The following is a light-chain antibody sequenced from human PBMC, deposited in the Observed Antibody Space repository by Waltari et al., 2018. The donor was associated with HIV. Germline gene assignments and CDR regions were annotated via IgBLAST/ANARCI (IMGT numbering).Light chain of an antibody. J-gene: IGLJ1*01. Sequence: SILTQPPSVSSAPGQKVTLHCSGDHSNLGNTFTSWYQQVPGRAPRLLIYDNEKRPSGISDRFSASKAGVSATLGIAGLQIVDEADYYCGTWDSSLSLYVFGPGTTVAVL. CDR1: HSNLGNTF. V-gene: IGLV1-51*01. CDR2: DNE. CDR3: GTWDSSLSLYV.